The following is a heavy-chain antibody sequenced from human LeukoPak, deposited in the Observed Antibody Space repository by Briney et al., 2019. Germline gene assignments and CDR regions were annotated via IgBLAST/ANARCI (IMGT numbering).Heavy chain of an antibody. D-gene: IGHD3-22*01. CDR1: GGSISSGGYY. CDR2: IYYSGST. V-gene: IGHV4-31*03. CDR3: ARNYYDSSVGAFDY. Sequence: PSETLSLTCTVSGGSISSGGYYWSWIRQHPGKGLEWIGYIYYSGSTYYNPSLKSRVTISVDTSKNQFSLKLSSVTAADTAVYYCARNYYDSSVGAFDYWGQGILVTVSS. J-gene: IGHJ4*02.